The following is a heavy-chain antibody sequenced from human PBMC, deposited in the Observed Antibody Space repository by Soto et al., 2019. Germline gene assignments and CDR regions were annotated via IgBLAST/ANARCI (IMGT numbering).Heavy chain of an antibody. J-gene: IGHJ5*01. CDR1: GYSFTGNS. Sequence: QVHLVQSGAEVKKPGASVRVSCKASGYSFTGNSMHWVRQAPGQGLEWMGWINPNNGGTNYAQKFHGWVTMTRDTSVSPAYIDLNRLKSEATVVYYGMIQRSGVVSWGQGSLVTVTP. CDR3: MIQRSGVVS. V-gene: IGHV1-2*04. D-gene: IGHD2-15*01. CDR2: INPNNGGT.